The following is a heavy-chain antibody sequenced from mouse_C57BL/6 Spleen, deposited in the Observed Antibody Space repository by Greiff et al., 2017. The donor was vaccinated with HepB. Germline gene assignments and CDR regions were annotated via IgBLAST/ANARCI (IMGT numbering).Heavy chain of an antibody. CDR1: GYTFTSYW. J-gene: IGHJ2*01. CDR2: IDPSDSYT. D-gene: IGHD2-5*01. V-gene: IGHV1-69*01. Sequence: QVQLQQPGAELVMPGASVKLSCKASGYTFTSYWMHWVKQRPGQGLEWIGEIDPSDSYTNYNQKFKGKSTLTVDKSSSTAYMQLSSLTSEDSAVYYCAVGYSNYGFDYWGQGTTLTVSS. CDR3: AVGYSNYGFDY.